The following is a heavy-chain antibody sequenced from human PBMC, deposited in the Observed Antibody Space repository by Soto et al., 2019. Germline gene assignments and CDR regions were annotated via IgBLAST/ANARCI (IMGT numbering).Heavy chain of an antibody. CDR1: GGSIDSYY. Sequence: QVQLQESGPGLVKPSETLSLTCTVSGGSIDSYYYSWIRQPPGKGLDWMGYIYYSGSTSYNPSLKRRVTLSLDMPKLQFSLRLSGVTAADAAVSSCARGVNAFEIWGPGTMVTVSS. J-gene: IGHJ3*02. D-gene: IGHD2-21*01. CDR2: IYYSGST. V-gene: IGHV4-59*01. CDR3: ARGVNAFEI.